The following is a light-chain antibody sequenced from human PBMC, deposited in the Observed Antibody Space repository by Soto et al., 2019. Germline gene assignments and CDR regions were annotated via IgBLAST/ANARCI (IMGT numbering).Light chain of an antibody. V-gene: IGLV2-14*01. CDR2: EVS. CDR1: SSDVGRYNY. CDR3: SSYTTSSTLV. J-gene: IGLJ2*01. Sequence: QSALTQPASVSGSPGQSITISCSGTSSDVGRYNYVSWYQQHPGKAPKLIIYEVSNRPSGVSTRFSASKSANTASLTISGLQAEDEADFYCSSYTTSSTLVFGGGTKVTVL.